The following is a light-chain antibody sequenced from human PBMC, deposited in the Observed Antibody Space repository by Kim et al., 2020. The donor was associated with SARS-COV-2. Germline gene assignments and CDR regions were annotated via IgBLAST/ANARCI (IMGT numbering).Light chain of an antibody. CDR3: QQYDTSPLT. V-gene: IGKV3-20*01. Sequence: SPGERATLSCRASQFVTNSRLAWYQQKFGRPPRLLIYGASTRATGIPDRFSGSGSGTDFSLTINRLEPEDVAVYYCQQYDTSPLTFGGGTKLEI. CDR1: QFVTNSR. CDR2: GAS. J-gene: IGKJ4*01.